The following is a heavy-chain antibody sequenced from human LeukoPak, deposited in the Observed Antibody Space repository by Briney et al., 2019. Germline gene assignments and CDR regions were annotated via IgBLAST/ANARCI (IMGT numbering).Heavy chain of an antibody. CDR3: ARDSYYDSSGYSDI. Sequence: ASLKVSCKASGYTFTSYGISWVRQAPGQGLEWMGWISGYNGNTNYAQKLQGRVTMTTDTSTSTAYMELRSLRSDDTAVYYCARDSYYDSSGYSDIWGQGTMVTVSS. J-gene: IGHJ3*02. D-gene: IGHD3-22*01. V-gene: IGHV1-18*01. CDR1: GYTFTSYG. CDR2: ISGYNGNT.